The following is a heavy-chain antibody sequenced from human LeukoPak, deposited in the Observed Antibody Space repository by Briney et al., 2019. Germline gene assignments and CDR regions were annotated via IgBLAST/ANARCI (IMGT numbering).Heavy chain of an antibody. D-gene: IGHD3-3*01. CDR1: GGSISSISYY. J-gene: IGHJ3*02. CDR2: IYYSGST. Sequence: SETLSLTCTVSGGSISSISYYWGWIRQPPGKGLEWIGSIYYSGSTYYNPSLKSRVTISVDTSKNQFSLKLSSVTAADTAVYYCARRDYDFWSGYPGAAFDIWGQGTMVTVSS. CDR3: ARRDYDFWSGYPGAAFDI. V-gene: IGHV4-39*01.